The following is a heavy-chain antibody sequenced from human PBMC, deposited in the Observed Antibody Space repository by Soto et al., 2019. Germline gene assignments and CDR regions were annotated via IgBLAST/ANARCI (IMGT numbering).Heavy chain of an antibody. CDR2: INTYNGNT. J-gene: IGHJ5*02. D-gene: IGHD3-10*01. V-gene: IGHV1-18*01. CDR1: GYTFTNYG. Sequence: QVQLVQSGAEVKKPGASVKVSCKASGYTFTNYGSSWVRQAPGQGLEWMGWINTYNGNTNHAQKLQGRVTMTTDTSTSTAYMELRSLRSDDTAVYYCARGIGSGTYYNQYNWFDPWGQGTLVTVSS. CDR3: ARGIGSGTYYNQYNWFDP.